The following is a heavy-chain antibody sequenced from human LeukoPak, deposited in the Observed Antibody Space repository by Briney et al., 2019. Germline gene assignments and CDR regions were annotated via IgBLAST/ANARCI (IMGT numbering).Heavy chain of an antibody. J-gene: IGHJ6*02. CDR3: ARDLTIFGVDGNYYYGMDV. CDR1: GGSISSSSYY. D-gene: IGHD3-3*01. CDR2: IYDSGST. Sequence: PSETLSLTCTVSGGSISSSSYYWGWIRQPPGKGLEWIGSIYDSGSTYYNPSLKSRVAISVDTSKNQFSLKLSSVTAADTAVYYCARDLTIFGVDGNYYYGMDVWGQGTTVTVSS. V-gene: IGHV4-39*07.